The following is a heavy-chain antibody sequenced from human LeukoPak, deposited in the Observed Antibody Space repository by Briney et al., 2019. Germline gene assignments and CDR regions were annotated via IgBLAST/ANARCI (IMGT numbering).Heavy chain of an antibody. J-gene: IGHJ4*02. V-gene: IGHV4-38-2*02. CDR3: AFSRSGSYYRFDD. D-gene: IGHD1-26*01. CDR1: GYSISSGYY. CDR2: VYYSGIT. Sequence: PSETLSLTCTVSGYSISSGYYWGWIRQPPGKGLEWIGYVYYSGITNYNPSLKSRVTISVDTSKNQFSLKLRSVTAADTAVYYCAFSRSGSYYRFDDWGQGTLVTVSS.